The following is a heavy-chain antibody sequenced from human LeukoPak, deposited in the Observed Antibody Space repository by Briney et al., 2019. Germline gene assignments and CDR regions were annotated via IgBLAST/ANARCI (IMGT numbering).Heavy chain of an antibody. V-gene: IGHV4-34*01. D-gene: IGHD6-6*01. CDR2: INHSGST. J-gene: IGHJ6*03. CDR1: GGSFSDYY. Sequence: SETLSLTCAVYGGSFSDYYWSWIRQPPGKGLEWIGDINHSGSTNYNPSLKSRVTISVDTSKNQFSLKLSSVTAADTAVYYCARVSRGGIAARPGVYYYYYMDVWGKGTTVTVSS. CDR3: ARVSRGGIAARPGVYYYYYMDV.